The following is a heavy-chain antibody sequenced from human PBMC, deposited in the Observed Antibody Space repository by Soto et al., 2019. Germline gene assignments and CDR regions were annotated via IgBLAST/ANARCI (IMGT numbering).Heavy chain of an antibody. CDR1: GFTFSSYG. V-gene: IGHV3-33*01. J-gene: IGHJ6*02. D-gene: IGHD1-26*01. CDR3: ARDRDHRFWELPYYYDMDV. Sequence: GGSLRLSCAASGFTFSSYGMHWVRQAPGKGLEWVAVIWYDGSNKYYADSVKGRFTISRDNSKNTLYLQMNSLRAEDTAVYYCARDRDHRFWELPYYYDMDVWGQGTTVTVSS. CDR2: IWYDGSNK.